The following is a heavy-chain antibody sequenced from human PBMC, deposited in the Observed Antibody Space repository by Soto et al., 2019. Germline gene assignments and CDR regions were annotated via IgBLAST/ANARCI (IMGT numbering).Heavy chain of an antibody. J-gene: IGHJ4*02. V-gene: IGHV3-23*01. CDR3: AKAKNDYNWDNRPPFDY. D-gene: IGHD1-20*01. CDR1: GFTLRNYA. Sequence: GGSLRLSCEASGFTLRNYAMTWFRQAPGKGLEWVSLISANDVGTYYAESVKTRFTISTDQSRNTGYLQMDSLRADDTAIYYCAKAKNDYNWDNRPPFDYWGQGTLVTVSS. CDR2: ISANDVGT.